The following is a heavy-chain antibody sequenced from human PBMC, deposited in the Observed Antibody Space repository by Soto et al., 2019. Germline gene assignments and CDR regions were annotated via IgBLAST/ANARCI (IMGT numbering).Heavy chain of an antibody. D-gene: IGHD3-9*01. Sequence: GASVKVSCKASGYTFTSYGISWVRQAPGQGLEWMGWISAYNGNTNYAQKLQGRVTMTTDTSTSTAYMELRSLRSDDTAVYYCARDEWRGDIFTGSYYYYYGMDVWGQGTTVTVSS. J-gene: IGHJ6*02. V-gene: IGHV1-18*01. CDR1: GYTFTSYG. CDR2: ISAYNGNT. CDR3: ARDEWRGDIFTGSYYYYYGMDV.